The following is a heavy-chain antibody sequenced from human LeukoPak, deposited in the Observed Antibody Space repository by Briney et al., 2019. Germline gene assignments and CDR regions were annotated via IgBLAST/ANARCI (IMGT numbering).Heavy chain of an antibody. CDR2: INHSGST. J-gene: IGHJ4*02. V-gene: IGHV4-34*01. CDR3: AKTGDGSGWPYDY. CDR1: GGSFSGYY. Sequence: PSETLSLTCAVYGGSFSGYYWSWIRQPPGKGLEWIGEINHSGSTNYNPSLKSRVTISVDTSKNQFSLKLSSVTAADTGVYYCAKTGDGSGWPYDYWGQGTLVTVSS. D-gene: IGHD6-19*01.